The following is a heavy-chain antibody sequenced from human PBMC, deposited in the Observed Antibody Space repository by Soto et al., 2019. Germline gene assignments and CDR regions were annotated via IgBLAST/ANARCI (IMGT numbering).Heavy chain of an antibody. V-gene: IGHV1-2*02. J-gene: IGHJ6*02. D-gene: IGHD2-15*01. CDR3: ARRRSACSGGSCPGGMDV. CDR1: GYTFTGYY. Sequence: ASVKVSCKASGYTFTGYYIHWVRQAPGQGLEWMGWINPNSGGTNYAQKFQGRVTMTRDTSISTAYMELSRLRSDDTAVYYCARRRSACSGGSCPGGMDVWGQGTTVTVSS. CDR2: INPNSGGT.